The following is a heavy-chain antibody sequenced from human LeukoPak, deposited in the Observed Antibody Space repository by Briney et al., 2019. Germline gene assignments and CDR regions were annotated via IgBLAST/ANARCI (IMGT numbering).Heavy chain of an antibody. CDR2: INSDSGFT. CDR3: ARNFDMKGFDP. D-gene: IGHD3-9*01. V-gene: IGHV1-2*02. CDR1: GYTFTGYY. Sequence: GASVKVSCKASGYTFTGYYMNWVRQAPGQGLEWMGWINSDSGFTKYAQKFQGRVTMTRDTSFTTVYMDLTRLTSDDTAVYYCARNFDMKGFDPWGQGTLVTVSS. J-gene: IGHJ5*02.